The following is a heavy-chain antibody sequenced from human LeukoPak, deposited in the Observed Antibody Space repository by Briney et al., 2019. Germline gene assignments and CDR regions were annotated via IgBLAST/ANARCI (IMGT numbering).Heavy chain of an antibody. CDR3: ARDYSSGYYLGGYYYYMDV. Sequence: GGSLRLSCAASGFTFSSSWMTWVRQAPGKGLEWVASINQDGGEIHYVDSVKGRFTISRDNAKNSLYLQMNSLRAEDTAVYYCARDYSSGYYLGGYYYYMDVWGKGTTVTISS. D-gene: IGHD3-22*01. CDR1: GFTFSSSW. J-gene: IGHJ6*03. CDR2: INQDGGEI. V-gene: IGHV3-7*01.